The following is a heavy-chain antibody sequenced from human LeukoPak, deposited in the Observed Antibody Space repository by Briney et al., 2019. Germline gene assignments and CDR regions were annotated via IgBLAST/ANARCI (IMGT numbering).Heavy chain of an antibody. Sequence: GGSLRLSCAASGFTFSSYVMGWVRQAPGKGLEWVSAISGSGGSTYYADSVKGRFTVSRDNSKNTLYLQMNGLRAEDTAVYYCAKDRGAAWTGGSGAGGFDIWGQGTMVTVSS. CDR2: ISGSGGST. CDR1: GFTFSSYV. V-gene: IGHV3-23*01. CDR3: AKDRGAAWTGGSGAGGFDI. J-gene: IGHJ3*02. D-gene: IGHD3/OR15-3a*01.